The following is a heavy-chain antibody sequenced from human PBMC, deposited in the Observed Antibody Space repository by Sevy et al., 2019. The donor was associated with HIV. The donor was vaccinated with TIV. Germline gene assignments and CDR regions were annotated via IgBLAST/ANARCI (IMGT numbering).Heavy chain of an antibody. J-gene: IGHJ4*02. V-gene: IGHV3-64D*06. CDR2: ISSNGGRT. Sequence: GGSLRLSCSASGFTFSSYAMHWVRQAPGKGLEYVSAISSNGGRTYYADSVKGRFTISRDNSKNTLYLQMSSLRAEDTAVYYCVRGTTVTTVCYFDYWGQGTLVTVSS. CDR3: VRGTTVTTVCYFDY. CDR1: GFTFSSYA. D-gene: IGHD4-17*01.